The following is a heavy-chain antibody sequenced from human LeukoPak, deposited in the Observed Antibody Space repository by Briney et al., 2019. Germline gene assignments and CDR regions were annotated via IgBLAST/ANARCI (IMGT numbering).Heavy chain of an antibody. Sequence: PSETLSLTCAVYGGSFSDYYWSWIRQPPGKGLERIGEINHSGSTNYNPSLKSRVTISVDTSKNQFSLKLSSVTAADTAVYYCARSGYCSGGSCHQPFDYWGQGTLVTVSS. V-gene: IGHV4-34*01. J-gene: IGHJ4*02. CDR1: GGSFSDYY. CDR3: ARSGYCSGGSCHQPFDY. CDR2: INHSGST. D-gene: IGHD2-15*01.